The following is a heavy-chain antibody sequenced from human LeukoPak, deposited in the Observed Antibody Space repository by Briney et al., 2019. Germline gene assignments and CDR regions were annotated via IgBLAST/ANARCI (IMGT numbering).Heavy chain of an antibody. D-gene: IGHD2/OR15-2a*01. Sequence: PSETLSLTCTVSGGSISSYYWSWIRQPPGKGLEWIGYIYYSGSTNYNPSLKSRVTISVDTSKNQFSLKLSSVTAADTAVYYCARENEYGWFEPWGQGTLVTVSS. CDR2: IYYSGST. V-gene: IGHV4-59*01. J-gene: IGHJ5*02. CDR1: GGSISSYY. CDR3: ARENEYGWFEP.